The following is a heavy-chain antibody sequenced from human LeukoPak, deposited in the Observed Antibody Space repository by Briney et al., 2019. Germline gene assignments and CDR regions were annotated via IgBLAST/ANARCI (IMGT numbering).Heavy chain of an antibody. V-gene: IGHV4-59*12. CDR3: ARGREYYGSGSYYNARYGNWFDP. J-gene: IGHJ5*02. CDR1: GGSISSYY. Sequence: SETLSLTCTVSGGSISSYYWSWIRQPPGKGLEWIGYMYYSGSTNYNPSLKSRVTISVDTSKNQFSLKLSSVTAADTAVYYCARGREYYGSGSYYNARYGNWFDPWGQGTLVTVSS. CDR2: MYYSGST. D-gene: IGHD3-10*01.